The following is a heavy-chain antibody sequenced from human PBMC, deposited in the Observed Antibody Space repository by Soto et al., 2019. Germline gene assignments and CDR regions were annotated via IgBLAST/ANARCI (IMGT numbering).Heavy chain of an antibody. CDR3: ARWGGKYYDILTGSRDDAFDI. D-gene: IGHD3-9*01. V-gene: IGHV3-48*02. J-gene: IGHJ3*02. Sequence: EVQLVESGGGLVQPGGSLRLSCAASGFTFSSYSMNWVRQAPGKGLEWVSYISSSSSTIYYADSVKGRFTISRDNVKKSLYLQMNSLRDEDTAVYYCARWGGKYYDILTGSRDDAFDIWGQGTMVTVSS. CDR2: ISSSSSTI. CDR1: GFTFSSYS.